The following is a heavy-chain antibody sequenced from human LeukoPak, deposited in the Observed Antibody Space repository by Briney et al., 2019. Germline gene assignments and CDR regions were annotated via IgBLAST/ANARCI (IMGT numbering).Heavy chain of an antibody. CDR1: GGSISSYY. Sequence: SETLSLTCTVSGGSISSYYWSWIRQPAGKGLEWIGRIYTSGSTNYNPSLKSRVTMSVDTSKNQFSLKLSSVTAADTAVYYCARVWIGSDYGGTYYFDYWGQGTLVTVSS. J-gene: IGHJ4*02. V-gene: IGHV4-4*07. CDR2: IYTSGST. CDR3: ARVWIGSDYGGTYYFDY. D-gene: IGHD4-23*01.